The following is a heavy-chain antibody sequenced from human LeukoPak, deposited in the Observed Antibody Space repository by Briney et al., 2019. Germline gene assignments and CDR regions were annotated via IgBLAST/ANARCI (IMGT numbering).Heavy chain of an antibody. CDR1: GFTFSSYW. Sequence: GGSLRLSCTASGFTFSSYWMSWVRQAPGKGLEWVANIKYDGSEKYYVDSVKGRFTISRNNAKNSLYLQMNSLRAEDTAVYYCAREPLRKRWFDSWGQGTLVTVSS. J-gene: IGHJ5*01. V-gene: IGHV3-7*03. CDR2: IKYDGSEK. CDR3: AREPLRKRWFDS.